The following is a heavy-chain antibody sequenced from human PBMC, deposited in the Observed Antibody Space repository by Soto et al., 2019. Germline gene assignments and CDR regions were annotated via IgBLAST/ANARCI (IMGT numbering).Heavy chain of an antibody. CDR1: GFTFSSYA. V-gene: IGHV3-30-3*01. Sequence: QVQLVESGGGVVQPGRSLRLSCAASGFTFSSYAMHWVRQAPGKGLEWVAVISYDGSNKYYADSVKGRFTISRDNSKKTLYLQMNSLRAEDTAVYYCARATLYCSGGSCYSGGASYWGQGTLVTVSS. CDR2: ISYDGSNK. D-gene: IGHD2-15*01. J-gene: IGHJ4*02. CDR3: ARATLYCSGGSCYSGGASY.